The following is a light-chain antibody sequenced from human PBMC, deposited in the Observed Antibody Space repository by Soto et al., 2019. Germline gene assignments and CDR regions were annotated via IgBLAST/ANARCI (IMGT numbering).Light chain of an antibody. CDR2: KAS. CDR3: QQSFT. CDR1: QSISSW. J-gene: IGKJ3*01. Sequence: DIQMTQSPSTLSASVGDRVTITCRASQSISSWLAWYQQKPGKAPKPLIYKASTLESWVPSRFSGSGSGTDFALTISSLQPDEFANYDGQQSFTFGPGPQVDIK. V-gene: IGKV1-5*03.